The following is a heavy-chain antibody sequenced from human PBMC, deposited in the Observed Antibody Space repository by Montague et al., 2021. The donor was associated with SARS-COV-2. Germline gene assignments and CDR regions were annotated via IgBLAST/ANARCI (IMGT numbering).Heavy chain of an antibody. Sequence: PALVKPTQTLTLTCTFSGFSLSTSGMCVSWIRQPPGKALEWLALIDWDDDKYYSTSLKTRLTISKDTSKNQVVLTMTNMDPVDTATYYCARTPIVATTYYSYCEDGLDVWGQGTPVTVSS. CDR3: ARTPIVATTYYSYCEDGLDV. CDR1: GFSLSTSGMC. D-gene: IGHD5-12*01. V-gene: IGHV2-70*01. J-gene: IGHJ5*02. CDR2: IDWDDDK.